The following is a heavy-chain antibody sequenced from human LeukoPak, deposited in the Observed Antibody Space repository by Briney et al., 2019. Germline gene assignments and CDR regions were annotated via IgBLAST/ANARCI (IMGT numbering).Heavy chain of an antibody. CDR1: GGSFSGYY. J-gene: IGHJ4*02. CDR2: INHSGST. V-gene: IGHV4-34*01. D-gene: IGHD3-10*01. Sequence: SETLSLTCAVYGGSFSGYYWSWIRQPPGKGLEWIGEINHSGSTNYNPSLKSRVTISVDTSKNQFSLKLSSVTAADTAVYFCARRMVRGFPVKWGQGTLVTVSS. CDR3: ARRMVRGFPVK.